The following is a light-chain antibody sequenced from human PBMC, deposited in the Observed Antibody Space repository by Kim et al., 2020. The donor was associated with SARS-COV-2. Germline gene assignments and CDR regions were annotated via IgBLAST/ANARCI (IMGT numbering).Light chain of an antibody. V-gene: IGKV1-5*03. CDR3: QQYDNY. J-gene: IGKJ2*01. CDR2: KAS. CDR1: QSNSMW. Sequence: STLSVSVGDRFSITCRASQSNSMWLAWYQQKPGKAPKLLISKASSLQSGVPSRFSGSGSGTQFTLTISSLQPDDFGTYYCQQYDNYFGQGTKLEI.